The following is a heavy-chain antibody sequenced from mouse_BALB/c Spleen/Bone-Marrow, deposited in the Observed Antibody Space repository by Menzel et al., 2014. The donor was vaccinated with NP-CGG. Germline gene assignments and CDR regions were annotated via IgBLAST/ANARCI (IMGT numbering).Heavy chain of an antibody. CDR3: ARDWDEYYFDY. J-gene: IGHJ2*01. V-gene: IGHV1-66*01. CDR2: IFPGSDKT. D-gene: IGHD4-1*01. Sequence: QVQLKESGPELVKPGASVKMSCKASGYSFTSYYIHWVKQRPGQGLEWIGWIFPGSDKTKYNEKFKGKATLTADTSSSTAYMHLSSLTSEDSAVYFCARDWDEYYFDYWGQGTTLTVSS. CDR1: GYSFTSYY.